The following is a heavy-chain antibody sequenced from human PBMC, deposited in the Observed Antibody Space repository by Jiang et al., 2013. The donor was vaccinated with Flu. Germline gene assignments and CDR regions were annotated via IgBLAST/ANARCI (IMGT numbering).Heavy chain of an antibody. V-gene: IGHV4-38-2*01. D-gene: IGHD3-3*01. CDR3: ARGPRGSGGVVTILDQ. CDR2: VYHTGTT. J-gene: IGHJ4*02. Sequence: LLKPSETLSLMCAVSGYSISSGYYWGWIRQPPGKGLEYIASVYHTGTTYYNPSLKSRVTISADTSKNQFSLKLTSVTAADTAIYYCARGPRGSGGVVTILDQWGQGTLVTVSS. CDR1: GYSISSGYY.